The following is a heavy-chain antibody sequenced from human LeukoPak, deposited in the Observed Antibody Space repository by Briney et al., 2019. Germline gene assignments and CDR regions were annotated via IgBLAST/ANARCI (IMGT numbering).Heavy chain of an antibody. V-gene: IGHV4-39*01. CDR3: ATSSRLLRYFDWSGAFDI. Sequence: PSETLSLTCTVSGGSMSSSSYYWGWIRQAPGKRLEWIGSIHYRGNTYYNPSLKSRLTISIDTSKNQFSLKLSSVTAADRAVYYCATSSRLLRYFDWSGAFDIWGQGTMVTVSS. CDR1: GGSMSSSSYY. J-gene: IGHJ3*02. D-gene: IGHD3-9*01. CDR2: IHYRGNT.